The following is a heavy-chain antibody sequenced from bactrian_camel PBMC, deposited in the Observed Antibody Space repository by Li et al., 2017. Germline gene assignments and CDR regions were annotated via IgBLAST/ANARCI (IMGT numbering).Heavy chain of an antibody. CDR1: GYSYRSNC. V-gene: IGHV3S40*01. CDR2: LWTGDGAT. Sequence: VQLVESGGGSVEIGGSLRLSCASSGYSYRSNCLAWFRQRPEKAREGVAILWTGDGATFYSHSVKGRFTITRNNGENTVYLQMNSLKPEDTAMYFCKWSGRKWPCIYEHYWGQGTQVTVS. J-gene: IGHJ4*01. D-gene: IGHD2*01. CDR3: KWSGRKWPCIYEHY.